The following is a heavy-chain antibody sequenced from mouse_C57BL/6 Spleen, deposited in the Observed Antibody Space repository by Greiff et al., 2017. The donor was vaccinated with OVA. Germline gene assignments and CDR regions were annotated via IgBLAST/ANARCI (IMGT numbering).Heavy chain of an antibody. D-gene: IGHD2-4*01. CDR2: IYPSDSET. J-gene: IGHJ3*01. CDR3: ARSGYYDYDDWFAY. V-gene: IGHV1-61*01. CDR1: GYTFTSYW. Sequence: QVQLQQPGAELVRPGSSVKLSCKASGYTFTSYWMDWVKQRPGQGLEWIGNIYPSDSETHYNQKFKDKATLTVDKSSSTAYMQLSSLTSEDSAVYYCARSGYYDYDDWFAYWGQGTLVTVSA.